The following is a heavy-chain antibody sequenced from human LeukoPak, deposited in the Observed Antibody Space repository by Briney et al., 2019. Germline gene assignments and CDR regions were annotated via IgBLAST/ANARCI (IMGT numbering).Heavy chain of an antibody. D-gene: IGHD6-13*01. J-gene: IGHJ1*01. CDR3: ARADIAAAGTPSPKYFQH. V-gene: IGHV6-1*01. Sequence: SQTLSLTCVISGDSVSTVGAAWTWIRQSPSRGLEWLGRTYYRSRWFDDYAVSLKGRITIKPDTSKNQISLQLNSVTPEDTAVYYCARADIAAAGTPSPKYFQHWGQGTLVTVSS. CDR2: TYYRSRWFD. CDR1: GDSVSTVGAA.